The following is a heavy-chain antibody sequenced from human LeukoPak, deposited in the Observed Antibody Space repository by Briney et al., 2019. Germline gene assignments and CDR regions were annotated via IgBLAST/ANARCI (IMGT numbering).Heavy chain of an antibody. J-gene: IGHJ3*02. Sequence: SETLSLTCTVSGGSISSSSYYWGWIRQPPGKGLEWIGSIYYSGSTYYNPSLKSRVTISVDTSKNQFSLKLSSVTAADTAVYYCARDPPHYYDSSAYAFDIWGQGTMVTVSS. V-gene: IGHV4-39*02. CDR1: GGSISSSSYY. D-gene: IGHD3-22*01. CDR2: IYYSGST. CDR3: ARDPPHYYDSSAYAFDI.